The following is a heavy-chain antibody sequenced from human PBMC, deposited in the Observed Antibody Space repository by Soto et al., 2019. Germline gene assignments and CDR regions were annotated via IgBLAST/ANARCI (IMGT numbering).Heavy chain of an antibody. CDR1: GGSVSSGSYY. CDR2: IYYSGST. V-gene: IGHV4-61*01. J-gene: IGHJ6*02. D-gene: IGHD3-22*01. CDR3: ARAFYYYSSGWQRGNYYYYYGMDV. Sequence: SETLSLTCTVSGGSVSSGSYYWSWIRQPPGKGLEWIGYIYYSGSTNYNPSLKSRVNISVDTSKNQFSLKMSSVTAADTDVNYCARAFYYYSSGWQRGNYYYYYGMDVWGQGTTVTVSS.